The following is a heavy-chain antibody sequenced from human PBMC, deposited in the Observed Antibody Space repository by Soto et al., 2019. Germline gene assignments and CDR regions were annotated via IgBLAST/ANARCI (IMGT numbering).Heavy chain of an antibody. CDR2: IYSGGNT. Sequence: EVQLVETGGDLIQPGGSLRLSCAASGFTVFNNYMAWVRQAPGKGLEWVSFIYSGGNTFYADSVKGRFTLSRDTSKNTIYLQMNSLTSEDTAVYYRARVPGYLWGQGALVNVTS. V-gene: IGHV3-53*02. CDR3: ARVPGYL. J-gene: IGHJ4*02. CDR1: GFTVFNNY. D-gene: IGHD6-13*01.